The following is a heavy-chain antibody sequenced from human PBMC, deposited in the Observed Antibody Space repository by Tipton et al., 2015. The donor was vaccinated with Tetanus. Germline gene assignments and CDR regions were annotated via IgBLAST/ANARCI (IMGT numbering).Heavy chain of an antibody. Sequence: GLVKPSQTLSLTCAISGDSVSGNSAAWNWIRQSPSRGVEWLGRTYYRSEWYYDYAVSVKSRITINPDTSKNQLSLQLNSVTTDDTAVYYCARSRRGDLDYWGQGTLVTVSS. CDR1: GDSVSGNSAA. CDR3: ARSRRGDLDY. D-gene: IGHD4-17*01. CDR2: TYYRSEWYY. V-gene: IGHV6-1*01. J-gene: IGHJ4*02.